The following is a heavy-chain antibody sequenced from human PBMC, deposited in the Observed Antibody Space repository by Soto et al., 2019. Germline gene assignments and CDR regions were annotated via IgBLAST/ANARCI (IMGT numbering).Heavy chain of an antibody. V-gene: IGHV4-39*01. D-gene: IGHD6-19*01. Sequence: QLQLQGSGPGLVKPSETLSLTCTVSGGSISSTSYYWGWIRQPAGKRLEWIGSVYYSGNTYYNPSLKSRVTISIDTSKNQFPLRLNSVTAADTALYYCARLVVAGTRSVYWGQGILVTVSS. CDR3: ARLVVAGTRSVY. J-gene: IGHJ4*02. CDR2: VYYSGNT. CDR1: GGSISSTSYY.